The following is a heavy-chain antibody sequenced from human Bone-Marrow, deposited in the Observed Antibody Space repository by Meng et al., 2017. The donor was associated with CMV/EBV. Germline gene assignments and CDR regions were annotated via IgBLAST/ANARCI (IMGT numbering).Heavy chain of an antibody. CDR2: ITSSGRTI. V-gene: IGHV3-48*04. CDR1: GFTFSSYG. J-gene: IGHJ4*02. D-gene: IGHD3-16*01. CDR3: VQTLY. Sequence: GESLKISCAASGFTFSSYGMHWVRQAPGKGLEWLSYITSSGRTIYYADSVKGRFTISRDNAKNSLHLQMSNLRAEDTAIYYCVQTLYWGQGTLVTVSS.